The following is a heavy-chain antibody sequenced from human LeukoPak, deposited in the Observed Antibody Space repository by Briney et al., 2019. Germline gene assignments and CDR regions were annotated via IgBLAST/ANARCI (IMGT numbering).Heavy chain of an antibody. CDR2: ISGSGNVI. Sequence: HTGGSLRLSCAASGFTFGTSAMTWVRQAPGKGLEWVSSISGSGNVIYDSDSVKGRFSISRDNSKNTLYLQMNSLRAEDTAVYYCARDGGYDFWSGYYQDYWGQGTLVTVSS. J-gene: IGHJ4*02. CDR1: GFTFGTSA. CDR3: ARDGGYDFWSGYYQDY. D-gene: IGHD3-3*01. V-gene: IGHV3-23*01.